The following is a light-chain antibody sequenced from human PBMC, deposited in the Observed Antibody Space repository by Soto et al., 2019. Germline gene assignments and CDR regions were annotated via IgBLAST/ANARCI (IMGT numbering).Light chain of an antibody. J-gene: IGKJ2*01. Sequence: EIVLTQSPATLSLTPGERATLSCRASQSVSNFLAWYQQKPGQAPRLLIYDASNRATGIPARFSGSGSGTDFTLTISSLEPEDFAVYYCQQRSNWRMYTFGQGTKLEIK. V-gene: IGKV3-11*01. CDR1: QSVSNF. CDR2: DAS. CDR3: QQRSNWRMYT.